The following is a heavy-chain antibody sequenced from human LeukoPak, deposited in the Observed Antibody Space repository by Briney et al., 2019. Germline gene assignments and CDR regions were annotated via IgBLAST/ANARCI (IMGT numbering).Heavy chain of an antibody. D-gene: IGHD3-22*01. V-gene: IGHV1-69*05. CDR1: GGTFSSYA. J-gene: IGHJ4*02. CDR2: IIPIFGTA. Sequence: ASVKVSCKASGGTFSSYAISWVRQAPGQGLEWMGGIIPIFGTANYAQKFQGRVTITTDESTSTAYMELSSLRSEDTAVYYCARPHNTYDSSGSPFDYWGQGTLVTVSS. CDR3: ARPHNTYDSSGSPFDY.